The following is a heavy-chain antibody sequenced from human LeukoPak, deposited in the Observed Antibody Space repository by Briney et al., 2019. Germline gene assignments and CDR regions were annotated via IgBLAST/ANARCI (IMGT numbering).Heavy chain of an antibody. J-gene: IGHJ4*02. Sequence: GASVKVSCKASGGTFSSYAISWVRQAPGQGLEWMGWINPNSGGTNYAQKFQGWVTMTRNTSISTAYMELSSLRSEDTAVYYCARDDGSGVVDYWGQGTLVTVSS. CDR2: INPNSGGT. CDR3: ARDDGSGVVDY. V-gene: IGHV1-8*02. D-gene: IGHD1-1*01. CDR1: GGTFSSYA.